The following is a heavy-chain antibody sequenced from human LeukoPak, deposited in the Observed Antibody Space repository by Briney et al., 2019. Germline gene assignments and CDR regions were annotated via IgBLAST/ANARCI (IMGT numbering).Heavy chain of an antibody. CDR1: GGSISNYY. CDR3: ARLVGRTVDDY. V-gene: IGHV4-59*12. CDR2: IYYSGST. D-gene: IGHD1-26*01. J-gene: IGHJ4*02. Sequence: KPSETLSLTCTVSGGSISNYYWSWIRQPPGKGLEWIGYIYYSGSTNSNPSLKSRVTISVDTSKNQFSLKLSSVTAADTAVYYCARLVGRTVDDYWGQGTLVTVSS.